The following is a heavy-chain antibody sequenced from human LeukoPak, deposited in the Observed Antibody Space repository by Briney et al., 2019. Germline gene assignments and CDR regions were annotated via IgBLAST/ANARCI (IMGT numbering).Heavy chain of an antibody. D-gene: IGHD3-22*01. CDR1: GGSISSYY. J-gene: IGHJ4*02. CDR2: IYYSGST. Sequence: SETLSLTCTVSGGSISSYYWSWIRQPPGKGLEWIGYIYYSGSTNYNPSLKSRVTISVDTSKNQFSLKLSSVTAADTAVYYCARHTCYYDSSGYCPFDYWGQGTLVTVSS. V-gene: IGHV4-59*08. CDR3: ARHTCYYDSSGYCPFDY.